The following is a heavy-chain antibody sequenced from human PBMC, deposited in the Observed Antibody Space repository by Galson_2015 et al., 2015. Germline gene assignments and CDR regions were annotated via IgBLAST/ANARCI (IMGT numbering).Heavy chain of an antibody. CDR2: TSYDGGNE. D-gene: IGHD2-2*01. CDR1: GFTFSTYV. J-gene: IGHJ4*02. Sequence: ALRLSCAASGFTFSTYVMHWVRQAPGKGLDWVAVTSYDGGNEYYAGSVKGRFTISRDNSRNTVYLQMNSLRAEDTAVYFCTRGDEYQLPDYWGQGTLVTVSS. V-gene: IGHV3-30*03. CDR3: TRGDEYQLPDY.